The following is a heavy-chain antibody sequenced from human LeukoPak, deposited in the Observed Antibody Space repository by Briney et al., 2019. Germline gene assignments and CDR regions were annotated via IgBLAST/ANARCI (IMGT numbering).Heavy chain of an antibody. V-gene: IGHV5-51*01. CDR3: ARMGWDCSSTSCYLGWFDP. CDR2: IYPGDSDT. Sequence: KLGESPKISCKGSGYNFTNFWIGWVRQMPGTGLEWMGIIYPGDSDTRYNPSFQGQVTISADKSISTAYLQRSSLKASDTAIYYCARMGWDCSSTSCYLGWFDPWGQGTLVTVSS. J-gene: IGHJ5*02. D-gene: IGHD2-2*01. CDR1: GYNFTNFW.